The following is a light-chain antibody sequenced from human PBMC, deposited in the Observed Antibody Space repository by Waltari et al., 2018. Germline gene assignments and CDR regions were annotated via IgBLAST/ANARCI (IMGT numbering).Light chain of an antibody. CDR2: DVT. Sequence: QSALTQPASVSGSPGQSITISCSGVGSAVGASDSVSWHQHHPGKAPQVIIYDVTNRPSGVYARFSASKSANTASLTISRLQPEDEADYYCSSQTLDGLVLFGGGTRLTVL. J-gene: IGLJ2*01. CDR1: GSAVGASDS. CDR3: SSQTLDGLVL. V-gene: IGLV2-14*03.